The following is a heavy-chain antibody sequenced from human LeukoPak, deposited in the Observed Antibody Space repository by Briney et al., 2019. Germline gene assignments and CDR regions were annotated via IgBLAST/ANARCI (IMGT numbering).Heavy chain of an antibody. CDR3: ARGAILTGYYSDLFDY. D-gene: IGHD3-9*01. CDR1: GGSFSGCY. CDR2: INHSGST. J-gene: IGHJ4*02. V-gene: IGHV4-34*01. Sequence: SETLSLTCAVYGGSFSGCYWSWIRQPPGKGLEWIGEINHSGSTNYNPSLKSRVTISVDTSKNQFSLKLSSVTAADTAVYYCARGAILTGYYSDLFDYWGQGTLVTVSS.